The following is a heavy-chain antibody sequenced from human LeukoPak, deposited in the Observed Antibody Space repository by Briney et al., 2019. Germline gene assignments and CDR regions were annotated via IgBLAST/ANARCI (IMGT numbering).Heavy chain of an antibody. D-gene: IGHD3-10*01. CDR1: GFTFISDE. Sequence: GGSLRLSCTVSGFTFISDEMNWVRQAPGKGLQWASYISSSSSTIYYADSVKGRFTISRDNAKNSLYLQMNSLRAEDTAVYYCARALWFGETFPAYWGQGTLVTVSS. CDR2: ISSSSSTI. J-gene: IGHJ4*02. CDR3: ARALWFGETFPAY. V-gene: IGHV3-48*01.